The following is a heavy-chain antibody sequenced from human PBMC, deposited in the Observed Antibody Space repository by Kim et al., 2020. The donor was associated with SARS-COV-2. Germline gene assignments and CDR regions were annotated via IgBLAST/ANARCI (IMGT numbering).Heavy chain of an antibody. CDR3: AREGGRESGGGIAS. J-gene: IGHJ4*02. V-gene: IGHV1-8*01. Sequence: ASVKVSCKTSGYTFTTFDIYWLRQTPGQGLEVMGWMNPGGGNKDYEHKFKGRVTMTADTSLSTAYLELSPLRSDDTAMYYCAREGGRESGGGIASWGRGT. CDR2: MNPGGGNK. CDR1: GYTFTTFD. D-gene: IGHD3-10*01.